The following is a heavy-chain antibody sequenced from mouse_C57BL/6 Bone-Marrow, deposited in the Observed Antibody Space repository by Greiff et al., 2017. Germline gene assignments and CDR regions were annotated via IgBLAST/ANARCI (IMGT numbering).Heavy chain of an antibody. D-gene: IGHD1-1*01. CDR2: IYPRSGNT. Sequence: QVQLKESGAELARPGASVKLSCKASGYTFTSYGISWVKQRTGQGLEWIGEIYPRSGNTYYNEKFKGKATLTADKSSSTAYMELRSLTSEDSAVYFCARRGYYCGGDYWGQGTTLTVSS. CDR3: ARRGYYCGGDY. J-gene: IGHJ2*01. V-gene: IGHV1-81*01. CDR1: GYTFTSYG.